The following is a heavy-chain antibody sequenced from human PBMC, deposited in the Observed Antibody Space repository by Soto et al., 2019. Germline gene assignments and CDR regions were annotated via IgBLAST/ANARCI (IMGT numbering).Heavy chain of an antibody. Sequence: SETLSLTCTVSGGSVRSSTYYWGWIRQAPGKGLEWIASIYYSGRTHNNPALKSRVTMSVDTYTNQFSLKMNAVTAADTAVYYCSRDGAPRGYSYGYYFDYWGQGTLVTVSS. CDR3: SRDGAPRGYSYGYYFDY. D-gene: IGHD5-18*01. V-gene: IGHV4-39*03. CDR2: IYYSGRT. CDR1: GGSVRSSTYY. J-gene: IGHJ4*02.